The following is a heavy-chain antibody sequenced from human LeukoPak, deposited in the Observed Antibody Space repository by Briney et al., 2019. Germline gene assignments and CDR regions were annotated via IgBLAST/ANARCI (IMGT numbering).Heavy chain of an antibody. CDR3: ARHYYDSSGYYYGHAFDI. CDR2: IYTSGST. Sequence: SETLSLTCTVSGGSISSYYWSWIRQPAAKGLEWIGRIYTSGSTNYNPSLKSRVTMSVVTSKNQFSLKLSPVTAADTAVYYCARHYYDSSGYYYGHAFDIWGQGTMVTVSS. CDR1: GGSISSYY. J-gene: IGHJ3*02. D-gene: IGHD3-22*01. V-gene: IGHV4-4*07.